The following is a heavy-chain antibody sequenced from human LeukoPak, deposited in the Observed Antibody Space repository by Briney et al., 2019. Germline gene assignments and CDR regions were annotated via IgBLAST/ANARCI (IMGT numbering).Heavy chain of an antibody. V-gene: IGHV4-59*01. CDR3: ARFVGATTHFDY. D-gene: IGHD1-26*01. CDR2: MYYSGST. J-gene: IGHJ4*02. Sequence: ASETLSLTCIVSGGSISSFYWSWIRQPPGKGLEWIGYMYYSGSTNYNPSLKSRVTISVDTSKNQFSLKLSSVTAADTAVYYCARFVGATTHFDYWGQGTLVTVSS. CDR1: GGSISSFY.